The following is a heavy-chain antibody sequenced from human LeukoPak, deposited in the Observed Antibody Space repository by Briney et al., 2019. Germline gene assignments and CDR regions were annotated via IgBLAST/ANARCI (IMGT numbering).Heavy chain of an antibody. CDR2: IYTSGST. D-gene: IGHD3-10*01. J-gene: IGHJ6*03. CDR1: GGSINSYS. Sequence: SETLSLTCTVSGGSINSYSWSWIRQPAGKGLEWIGRIYTSGSTNYNPSLKSRVTMSVDTSKNQFSLKLSSVTAADTAVYYCARDLRGTYYYVSGTLSHYYYYYMDVWGKGTTVTISS. CDR3: ARDLRGTYYYVSGTLSHYYYYYMDV. V-gene: IGHV4-4*07.